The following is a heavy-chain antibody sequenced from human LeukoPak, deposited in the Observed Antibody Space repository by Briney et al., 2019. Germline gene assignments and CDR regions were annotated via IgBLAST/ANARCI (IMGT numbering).Heavy chain of an antibody. CDR1: GGSISSSSYY. Sequence: SPSETLSLTCTVSGGSISSSSYYWGWIRQPPGKGLEWIGSIYYSGSTYYNPSLKSRVTISVDTSKNQFSLKLRSVTAADTAVYYCARVTGYDWESFYDYWGQGTLVTVSS. J-gene: IGHJ4*02. CDR2: IYYSGST. D-gene: IGHD5-12*01. CDR3: ARVTGYDWESFYDY. V-gene: IGHV4-39*07.